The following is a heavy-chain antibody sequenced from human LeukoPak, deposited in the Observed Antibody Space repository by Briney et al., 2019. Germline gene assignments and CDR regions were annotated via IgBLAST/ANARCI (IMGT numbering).Heavy chain of an antibody. D-gene: IGHD7-27*01. J-gene: IGHJ2*01. V-gene: IGHV3-23*01. Sequence: GGSLRLSCAASGFTFSSYAMSWVRQAPGKGLEWVSAISGSGGSTYYADSVKGRFTISRDNSKNTLYLRMNSLRAEDTAVYYCAKGPNWGDHWYFDLWGRGTLVTVSS. CDR2: ISGSGGST. CDR1: GFTFSSYA. CDR3: AKGPNWGDHWYFDL.